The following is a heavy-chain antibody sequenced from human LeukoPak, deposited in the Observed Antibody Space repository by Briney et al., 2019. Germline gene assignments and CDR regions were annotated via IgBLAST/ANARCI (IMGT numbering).Heavy chain of an antibody. V-gene: IGHV4-59*01. J-gene: IGHJ4*02. D-gene: IGHD6-19*01. CDR1: GGSISSYY. CDR2: IYYSGST. Sequence: PSETLSLTCTVSGGSISSYYWSWIRQPPGKGLEWIGYIYYSGSTNYNPSLKSRVTISVDTSKNQFSLKLSSVTAADTAVYYCARLLRSGWYWDLDCWGQGTLVTVSS. CDR3: ARLLRSGWYWDLDC.